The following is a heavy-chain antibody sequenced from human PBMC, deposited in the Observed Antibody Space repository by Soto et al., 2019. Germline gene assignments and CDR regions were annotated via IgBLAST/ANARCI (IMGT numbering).Heavy chain of an antibody. D-gene: IGHD6-13*01. CDR1: GFTFSNAW. CDR2: IKSKTDGGTT. V-gene: IGHV3-15*01. J-gene: IGHJ6*02. Sequence: RGSLRLSCAASGFTFSNAWMSWVRQAPGKGLEWVGRIKSKTDGGTTDYAAPVKGRFTISRDDSKNTLYLQMNSLKTEDTAVYYCTTSIAAAGTGVYYYYYGMDVWGQGTTVTVSS. CDR3: TTSIAAAGTGVYYYYYGMDV.